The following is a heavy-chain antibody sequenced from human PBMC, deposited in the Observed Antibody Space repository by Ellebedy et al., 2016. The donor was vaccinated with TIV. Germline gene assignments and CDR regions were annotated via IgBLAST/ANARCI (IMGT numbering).Heavy chain of an antibody. Sequence: GESLKISCAASGFTFSRSWMSWVRQVPGKGLECVANINEDGSATYYVDSVTGRFTISRDNAKNSLYLQMSSLRAEDTALYYCARDPCRGAFDIWGQGTMVTVSS. CDR3: ARDPCRGAFDI. CDR2: INEDGSAT. V-gene: IGHV3-7*01. J-gene: IGHJ3*02. CDR1: GFTFSRSW.